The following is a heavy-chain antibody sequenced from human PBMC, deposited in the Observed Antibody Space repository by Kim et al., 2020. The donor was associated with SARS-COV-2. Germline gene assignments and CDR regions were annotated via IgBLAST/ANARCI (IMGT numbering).Heavy chain of an antibody. V-gene: IGHV5-51*01. Sequence: GESLKISCKGSGYSFTSYWIGWVRQMPGKGLEWMGIIYPGESDTRYSPSFQGQVTISADKSISTAYLQWSSLKASDTAMYYCARQQGSGWPRDYGMDVWGQGTTVTVSS. CDR1: GYSFTSYW. J-gene: IGHJ6*02. CDR3: ARQQGSGWPRDYGMDV. D-gene: IGHD6-19*01. CDR2: IYPGESDT.